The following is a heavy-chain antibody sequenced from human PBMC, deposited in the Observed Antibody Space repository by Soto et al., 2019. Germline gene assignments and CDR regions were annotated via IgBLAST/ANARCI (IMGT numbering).Heavy chain of an antibody. V-gene: IGHV1-69*04. J-gene: IGHJ4*02. CDR3: ARNPGEWEPYDY. D-gene: IGHD1-26*01. CDR1: GYTFSSYG. CDR2: IIPILGIA. Sequence: GASVKVSCKASGYTFSSYGISWVRQAPGQGFEWMGRIIPILGIANYAQKFQGRVTITADKSTSTAYMELSSLRSEDTAVYYCARNPGEWEPYDYWGQGTLVTVSS.